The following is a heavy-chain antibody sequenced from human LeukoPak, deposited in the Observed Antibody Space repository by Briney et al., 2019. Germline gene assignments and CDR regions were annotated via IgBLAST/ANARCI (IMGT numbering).Heavy chain of an antibody. D-gene: IGHD5-24*01. CDR3: AGEMATIPSGAFDI. CDR1: GSGFTSYW. J-gene: IGHJ3*02. Sequence: GESLKISCKGSGSGFTSYWMGWVRRMPGKGLGWMGIIYPGDSDTRYSPSFQGQVTISADKSISTAYLQWSSLKASDTAMYYCAGEMATIPSGAFDIWGQGTMVTVSS. CDR2: IYPGDSDT. V-gene: IGHV5-51*01.